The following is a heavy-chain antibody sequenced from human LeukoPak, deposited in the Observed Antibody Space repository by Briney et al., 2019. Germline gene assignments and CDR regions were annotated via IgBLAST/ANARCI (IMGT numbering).Heavy chain of an antibody. V-gene: IGHV1-8*01. J-gene: IGHJ3*02. CDR3: ARGHYSSGWPDAFDI. CDR1: ENTFTGYD. CDR2: MNPNSGNT. D-gene: IGHD6-19*01. Sequence: ASVKVSCKPLENTFTGYDTNWVRQAPGQGLKWMGWMNPNSGNTGYAQKFQGRVTMTRNTSISTAYMELSSLRSEDTAVYYCARGHYSSGWPDAFDIWGQGTMVTVSS.